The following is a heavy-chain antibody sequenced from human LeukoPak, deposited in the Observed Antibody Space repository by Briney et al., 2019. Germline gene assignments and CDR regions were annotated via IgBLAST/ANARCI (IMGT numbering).Heavy chain of an antibody. J-gene: IGHJ4*02. Sequence: AGGSLRLSCAASGFIFSSYGMHWVRQAPGKGLEWVAFIRYDGSNKYYADSVKGRFTISRDNSKNTLYLQMNSLRAEDTAVYYCAKDLAVFASYYDSSGYDYWGQGTLVTVS. CDR2: IRYDGSNK. V-gene: IGHV3-30*02. D-gene: IGHD3-22*01. CDR3: AKDLAVFASYYDSSGYDY. CDR1: GFIFSSYG.